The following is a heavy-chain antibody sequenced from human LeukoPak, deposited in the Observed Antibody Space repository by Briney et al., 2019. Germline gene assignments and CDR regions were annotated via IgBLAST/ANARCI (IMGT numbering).Heavy chain of an antibody. J-gene: IGHJ4*02. V-gene: IGHV1-8*01. CDR1: GYTFTSYD. CDR3: ARAYSGSYYFDY. Sequence: GASVKVSCKAPGYTFTSYDINWVRQATGQGLEWMGWMNPNSGNTGYAQKFQGRVTMTRNTSISTAYMELSSLRSEDTAVYYCARAYSGSYYFDYWGQGTLVTVSS. D-gene: IGHD1-26*01. CDR2: MNPNSGNT.